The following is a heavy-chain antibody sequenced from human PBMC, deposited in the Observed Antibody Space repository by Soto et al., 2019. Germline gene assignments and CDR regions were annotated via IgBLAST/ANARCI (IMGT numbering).Heavy chain of an antibody. D-gene: IGHD5-18*01. V-gene: IGHV4-59*08. CDR2: IYYSGST. CDR1: DGSISSYY. CDR3: ARGYSYAPDY. Sequence: SETMSVTCTVSDGSISSYYWSWIRQPPGKGLEWIGYIYYSGSTNYNPSLKSRVTISVDTSKNQFSLKLSSVTAADTAVYYCARGYSYAPDYWGQGTLVTVSS. J-gene: IGHJ4*02.